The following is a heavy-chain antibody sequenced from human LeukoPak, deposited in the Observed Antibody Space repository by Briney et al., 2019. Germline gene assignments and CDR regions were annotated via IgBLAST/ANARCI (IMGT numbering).Heavy chain of an antibody. Sequence: ASVKVSCKASGGTFSSYAISWVRQAPGQGLEWMGGIIPIFGTADYAQKFQGRVTITADESTSTAYMELNSLRSEDTAVYYCARDLNMVRGVIIGYWGQGTLVTVSS. J-gene: IGHJ4*02. CDR3: ARDLNMVRGVIIGY. CDR1: GGTFSSYA. V-gene: IGHV1-69*13. D-gene: IGHD3-10*01. CDR2: IIPIFGTA.